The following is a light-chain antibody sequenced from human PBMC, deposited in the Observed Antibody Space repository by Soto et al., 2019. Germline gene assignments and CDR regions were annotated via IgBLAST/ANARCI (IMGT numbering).Light chain of an antibody. J-gene: IGKJ1*01. CDR1: QSISNR. CDR3: QQYNTYSWT. CDR2: DAS. Sequence: DIQMTQSPSTLSASVGDRVTITCRASQSISNRLAWYQQKPGKAPKVLIYDASSLESGVPSRFGGSGSGTEFTLTISSLQPDDFATYYCQQYNTYSWTFGQGTKVDIK. V-gene: IGKV1-5*01.